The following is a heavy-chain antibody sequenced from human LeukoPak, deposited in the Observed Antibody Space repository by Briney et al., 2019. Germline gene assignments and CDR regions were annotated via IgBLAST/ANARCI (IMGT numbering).Heavy chain of an antibody. Sequence: PGGSLRLSCTASGFTFSSYEMNWVRQAPGKGLEWVSYISSSGTIIYYADSVKGRFTISRDNAKNSLYLQMNSLRAEDTAVYYCARAMTSWGQGTLVTVSS. CDR3: ARAMTS. D-gene: IGHD4-11*01. CDR1: GFTFSSYE. CDR2: ISSSGTII. J-gene: IGHJ4*02. V-gene: IGHV3-48*03.